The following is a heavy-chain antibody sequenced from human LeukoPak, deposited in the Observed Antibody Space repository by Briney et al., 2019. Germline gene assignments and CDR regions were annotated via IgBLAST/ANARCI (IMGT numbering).Heavy chain of an antibody. J-gene: IGHJ4*02. Sequence: ASVKVSCKASGYTFINYYIYWVRQTPGQGLEGMGKINPSGGGTNYVQQFQGRVIMTRDTSTTTVYMELSSLRFEDTAVYYCARDRSGYWGQGTLVTVSS. CDR3: ARDRSGY. D-gene: IGHD3-10*01. CDR2: INPSGGGT. V-gene: IGHV1-46*01. CDR1: GYTFINYY.